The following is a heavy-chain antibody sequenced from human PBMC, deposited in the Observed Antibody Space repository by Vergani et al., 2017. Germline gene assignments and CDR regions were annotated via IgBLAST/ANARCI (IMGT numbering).Heavy chain of an antibody. Sequence: VQLVESGGGVVQPGRSLRLSCAASGFTFDDYAMHWVRQAPGKGLEWVSGISWNSGSIGYADSVKGRFTISRDNAKNSLYLQMNSLRAEDTALYYCAKDTGVASAGTIDYWGQGTLVTVSS. V-gene: IGHV3-9*01. CDR3: AKDTGVASAGTIDY. CDR2: ISWNSGSI. J-gene: IGHJ4*02. CDR1: GFTFDDYA. D-gene: IGHD6-13*01.